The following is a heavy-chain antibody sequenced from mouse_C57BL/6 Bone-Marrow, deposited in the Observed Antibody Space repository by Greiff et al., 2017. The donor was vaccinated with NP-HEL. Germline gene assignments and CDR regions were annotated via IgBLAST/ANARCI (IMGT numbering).Heavy chain of an antibody. Sequence: QVQLQQPGAELVRPGTSVKLSCKASGYTFTSYWMHWVKQRPGQGLEWIGVIDPSDSYPNYNQKFKGKATLTVDTSSSTAYMQLSSLTSEDSAVYYCAGITTVVATGDWYFDVWGTGTTVTVSS. D-gene: IGHD1-1*01. CDR3: AGITTVVATGDWYFDV. CDR1: GYTFTSYW. V-gene: IGHV1-59*01. CDR2: IDPSDSYP. J-gene: IGHJ1*03.